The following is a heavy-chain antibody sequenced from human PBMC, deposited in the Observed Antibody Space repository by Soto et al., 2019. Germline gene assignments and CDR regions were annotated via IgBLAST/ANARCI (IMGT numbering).Heavy chain of an antibody. V-gene: IGHV3-33*01. CDR2: IWYDGSNK. D-gene: IGHD3-22*01. J-gene: IGHJ4*02. CDR3: ASSVYDSSGYYYGLVY. CDR1: GFTFSSYG. Sequence: QVQLVESGGGVVQPGRSLRLSCAASGFTFSSYGMHWVRQAPGKGLAWVAVIWYDGSNKYYADSVKGRFTSSRDNSKNTLYLQMNSLRAEDTAVYYCASSVYDSSGYYYGLVYWGQGTLVTVSS.